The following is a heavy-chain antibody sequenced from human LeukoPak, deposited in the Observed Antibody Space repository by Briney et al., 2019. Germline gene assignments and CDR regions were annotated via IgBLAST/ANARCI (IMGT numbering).Heavy chain of an antibody. J-gene: IGHJ4*02. D-gene: IGHD1-26*01. CDR1: GYTFTSYG. V-gene: IGHV1-18*01. CDR2: ISAYNGNT. CDR3: ARPFFHGSYAEIFAY. Sequence: ASVKVSCKASGYTFTSYGISWVRQAPGQGLEWMGWISAYNGNTNYAQKLQGRVTMTTDTSTSTAYVELRSLRSDDTAVYYCARPFFHGSYAEIFAYGGQGTLVTVSS.